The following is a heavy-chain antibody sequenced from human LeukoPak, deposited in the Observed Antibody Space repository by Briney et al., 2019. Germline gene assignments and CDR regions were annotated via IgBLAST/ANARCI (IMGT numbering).Heavy chain of an antibody. J-gene: IGHJ4*02. CDR1: GDSLSLSFYY. V-gene: IGHV4-39*07. D-gene: IGHD6-19*01. CDR3: ARGTLYRGWSYYLDF. Sequence: SETLSLTCSVSGDSLSLSFYYWGWIRQPPGKALEWIGSVYYSGTTSYNPSLKSRVTISVDMSKNHFSLRLRSVTAADTAMYYCARGTLYRGWSYYLDFWGQGSQVTVSS. CDR2: VYYSGTT.